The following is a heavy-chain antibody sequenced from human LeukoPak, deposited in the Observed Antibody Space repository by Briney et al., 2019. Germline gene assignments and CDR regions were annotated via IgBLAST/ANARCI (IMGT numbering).Heavy chain of an antibody. J-gene: IGHJ4*02. V-gene: IGHV3-NL1*01. CDR1: GFTFSSYG. CDR2: IYSGGST. Sequence: GRSLRLSCAASGFTFSSYGMHWVRQAPGKGLEWVSVIYSGGSTYYADSVKGRFTISRDNSKNTLYLQMNSLRAEDTAVYYCARLMEGYFDYWGQGTLVTVSS. D-gene: IGHD3-3*01. CDR3: ARLMEGYFDY.